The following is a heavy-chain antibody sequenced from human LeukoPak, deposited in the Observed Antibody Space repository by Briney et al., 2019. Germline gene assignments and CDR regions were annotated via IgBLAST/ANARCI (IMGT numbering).Heavy chain of an antibody. Sequence: TGGSLRLSCAASGFTFDDYGMSWVRQAPGKGLEWVSGINWNGGSTGYADSVKGRFTISRDNAKNSLYLQMNSLRAEDTALYYCARGFADYGYYYYYYYMDVWGKGTTVTVSS. J-gene: IGHJ6*03. V-gene: IGHV3-20*04. CDR3: ARGFADYGYYYYYYYMDV. CDR2: INWNGGST. D-gene: IGHD4-17*01. CDR1: GFTFDDYG.